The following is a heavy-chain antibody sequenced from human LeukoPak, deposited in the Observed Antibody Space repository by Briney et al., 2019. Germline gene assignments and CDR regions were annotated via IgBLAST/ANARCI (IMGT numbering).Heavy chain of an antibody. D-gene: IGHD3-22*01. CDR3: ARSGTTYYYDSGSRI. CDR2: ISDNGGAT. Sequence: QSGGSLRLSCAGSGFSFSSYGMNWVRQAPGKGLEWVSTISDNGGATHYADSVKGRFTISRDNSKNTLYLQMNSLRAEDTAVYYCARSGTTYYYDSGSRIWGQGTMVTVSS. J-gene: IGHJ3*02. CDR1: GFSFSSYG. V-gene: IGHV3-23*01.